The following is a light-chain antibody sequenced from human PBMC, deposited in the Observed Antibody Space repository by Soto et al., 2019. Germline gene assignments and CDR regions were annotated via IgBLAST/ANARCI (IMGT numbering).Light chain of an antibody. CDR2: EGS. CDR1: SSDVGNYDL. Sequence: QSVLTQPASVSGSPGQAITISCTGTSSDVGNYDLVSWYQQLPGKAPKFILYEGSKRPSGVSNRFSGSKSGNTASLTISGLQAEDEADYYCCSYAGSSTYVFGTGTNVTVL. V-gene: IGLV2-23*01. CDR3: CSYAGSSTYV. J-gene: IGLJ1*01.